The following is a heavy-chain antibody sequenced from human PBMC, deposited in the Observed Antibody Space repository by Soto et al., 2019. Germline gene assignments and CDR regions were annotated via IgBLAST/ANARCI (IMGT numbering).Heavy chain of an antibody. CDR1: GFTFRSYA. D-gene: IGHD2-15*01. CDR3: ATPAGGIEVVVVPTSFDY. CDR2: ISGSRSTT. Sequence: PGGSLRLSCAASGFTFRSYAMTWVRQAPGKGLEWVSVISGSRSTTYYADSVKGRFTISRDNFKNILFLQLNSLRAEDTAVYYCATPAGGIEVVVVPTSFDYWGQGALVTVSS. J-gene: IGHJ4*02. V-gene: IGHV3-23*01.